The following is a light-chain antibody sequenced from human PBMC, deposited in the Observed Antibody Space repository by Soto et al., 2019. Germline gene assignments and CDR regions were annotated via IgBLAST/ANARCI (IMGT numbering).Light chain of an antibody. CDR2: RTS. V-gene: IGKV3-20*01. Sequence: FTNSPGIPSLSPVETATLSCRASQSVSSSYLAWYQQKPGQATRLLIYRTSNRATGIPDRFSGSGSGTDFTLTISRLEPEDFAVYWCQQYESEPRKFGQGTKGE. CDR3: QQYESEPRK. J-gene: IGKJ1*01. CDR1: QSVSSSY.